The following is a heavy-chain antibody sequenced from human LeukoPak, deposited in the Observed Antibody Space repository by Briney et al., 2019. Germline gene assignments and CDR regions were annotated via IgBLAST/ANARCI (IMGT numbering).Heavy chain of an antibody. J-gene: IGHJ4*02. Sequence: PSETLSLTCTVSGGSISSGGYYWSWIRQPPGKGLEWIGYIYHSGSTYYNPSLKSRVTISVDRSKNQFSLKLSSVTAADTAGYYCARADYSSSSDFDYWGQGTLVTVSS. V-gene: IGHV4-30-2*01. CDR3: ARADYSSSSDFDY. D-gene: IGHD6-6*01. CDR1: GGSISSGGYY. CDR2: IYHSGST.